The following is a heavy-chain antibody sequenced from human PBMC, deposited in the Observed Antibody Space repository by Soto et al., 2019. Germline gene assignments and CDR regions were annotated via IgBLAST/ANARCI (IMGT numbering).Heavy chain of an antibody. CDR2: INPNSGGT. CDR1: GYTFTGYY. CDR3: ARTGAYYYDSSGPEGYFDY. Sequence: QVQLVQSGAEVKKPRASVKVSCKASGYTFTGYYMHWVRQAPGQGLEWMGWINPNSGGTNYAQKFQGWVTMTRDTSISTAYMELSRLRSDDTAVYYCARTGAYYYDSSGPEGYFDYWGQGTLVTVSS. D-gene: IGHD3-22*01. J-gene: IGHJ4*02. V-gene: IGHV1-2*04.